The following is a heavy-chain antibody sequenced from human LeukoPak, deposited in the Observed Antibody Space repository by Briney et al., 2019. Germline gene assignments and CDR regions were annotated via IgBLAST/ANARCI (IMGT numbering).Heavy chain of an antibody. J-gene: IGHJ4*02. Sequence: PGGSLRLSCAASGFTFSSYAMSWVRQAPGKGLEWASAISGSGGSTYYADSVKGRFTISRDNSKNTLYLQMNSLRAEDTAVYYCAKEDQRTYYDFWSGGVYFDYWGQGTLVTVSS. D-gene: IGHD3-3*01. V-gene: IGHV3-23*01. CDR1: GFTFSSYA. CDR3: AKEDQRTYYDFWSGGVYFDY. CDR2: ISGSGGST.